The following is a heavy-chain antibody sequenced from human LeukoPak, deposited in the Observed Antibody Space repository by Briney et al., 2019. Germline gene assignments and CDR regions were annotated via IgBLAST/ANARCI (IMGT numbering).Heavy chain of an antibody. CDR2: IYYSGST. V-gene: IGHV4-59*01. CDR3: ARGPRTTVTSFDP. Sequence: PSETLSLTCTVSGGSISSYYWSWIRQPPGRGLEWIGYIYYSGSTNYNPFLKSRVTISVDTSKNQFSLKLSSVTAADTAVYYCARGPRTTVTSFDPWGQGTLVTVSS. J-gene: IGHJ5*02. CDR1: GGSISSYY. D-gene: IGHD4-17*01.